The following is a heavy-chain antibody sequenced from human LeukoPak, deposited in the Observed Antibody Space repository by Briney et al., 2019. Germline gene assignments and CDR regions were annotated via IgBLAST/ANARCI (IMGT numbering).Heavy chain of an antibody. J-gene: IGHJ4*02. CDR2: IYRGGST. Sequence: GGSLRLSCAASGFNVSNNYMSWVRQAPGKGLEWVSVIYRGGSTYYADSVKGRFTMSRDNSKNTGYLQMDSLRAEDAGVYYCARDRGAAAGNWGQGTLVTVSS. CDR3: ARDRGAAAGN. D-gene: IGHD6-13*01. V-gene: IGHV3-53*01. CDR1: GFNVSNNY.